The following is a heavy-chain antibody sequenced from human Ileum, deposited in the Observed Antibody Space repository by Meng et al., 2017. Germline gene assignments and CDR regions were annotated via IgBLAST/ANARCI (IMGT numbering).Heavy chain of an antibody. Sequence: QLQLQESGPGLVMPSETRSPPCTVSGGSIRRSSSVWAWIRQPPGKGLEWLGSIFYSGSTYYNPSLKSRVIMSVDTSKNQFSLRLSSVTAADTALYYCARHLPSSVSYVGFGYWGQGTLVTVSS. D-gene: IGHD6-19*01. J-gene: IGHJ4*02. V-gene: IGHV4-39*01. CDR1: GGSIRRSSSV. CDR3: ARHLPSSVSYVGFGY. CDR2: IFYSGST.